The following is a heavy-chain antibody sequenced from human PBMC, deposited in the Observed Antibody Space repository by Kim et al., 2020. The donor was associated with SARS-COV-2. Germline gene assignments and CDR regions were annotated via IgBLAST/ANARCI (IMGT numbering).Heavy chain of an antibody. V-gene: IGHV3-30*18. CDR2: ISYDGSNK. Sequence: GGSLRLSCAASGFTFSSYGMHWVRQAPGKGLEWVAVISYDGSNKYYADSVKGRFTISRDNSKNTLYLQMNSLRAEDTAVDYCAKASATVTRHYYYYYGM. CDR3: AKASATVTRHYYYYYGM. J-gene: IGHJ6*01. D-gene: IGHD4-17*01. CDR1: GFTFSSYG.